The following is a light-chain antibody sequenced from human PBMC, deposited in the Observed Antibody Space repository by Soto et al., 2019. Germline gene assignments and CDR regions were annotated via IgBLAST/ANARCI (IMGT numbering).Light chain of an antibody. CDR3: QQYGTFPLT. CDR1: QSISGW. Sequence: DIQMTQSPSTLSASVGDRVTIGCRASQSISGWLAWYQQKPGKAPKLLIYKASILESGVPSRFSGSGSATEFTLTISSLQPEDFASYYCQQYGTFPLTFGGGTKVDIK. V-gene: IGKV1-5*03. CDR2: KAS. J-gene: IGKJ4*01.